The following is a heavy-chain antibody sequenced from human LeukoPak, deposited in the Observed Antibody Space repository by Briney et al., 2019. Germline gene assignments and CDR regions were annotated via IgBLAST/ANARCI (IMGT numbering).Heavy chain of an antibody. Sequence: PSETPSLTCAVYGGSFSGYYWSWIRQPPGKGLEWIGEINHSGSTNYNPSLKSRVTISVDTSKNQFSLKLSSVTAADTAVYYCARIGSPTLNWFDPWGRFDPWGQGTLVTVSS. D-gene: IGHD3-10*01. J-gene: IGHJ5*02. V-gene: IGHV4-34*01. CDR2: INHSGST. CDR1: GGSFSGYY. CDR3: ARIGSPTLNWFDPWGRFDP.